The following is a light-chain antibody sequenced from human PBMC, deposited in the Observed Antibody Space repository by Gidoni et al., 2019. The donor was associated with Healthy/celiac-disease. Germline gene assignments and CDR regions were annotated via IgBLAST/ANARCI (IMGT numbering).Light chain of an antibody. CDR2: GAS. CDR1: QTISGTY. V-gene: IGKV3-20*01. Sequence: EIVLTQSPGTQSLSPGERATLSCRASQTISGTYLAWYQQKPGQPPRLLIYGASSRATGVPDRFGGRGSGTDFTLTISRLEPEDFAVYYCQQYGSSPWTFGQGTKLEIK. CDR3: QQYGSSPWT. J-gene: IGKJ2*02.